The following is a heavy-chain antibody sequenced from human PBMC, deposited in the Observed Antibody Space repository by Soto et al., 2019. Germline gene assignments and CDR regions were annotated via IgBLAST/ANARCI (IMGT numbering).Heavy chain of an antibody. Sequence: GGSLRLSCAASAFSFSTYWMTWVRQAPGKGLEWVANIIKDGSEKSYVDSVKGRFTISRDNLKNSLYLEMNSLRVEDTAVYYCARDWGGLGYWGQGTLVTVSS. V-gene: IGHV3-7*03. CDR1: AFSFSTYW. D-gene: IGHD3-10*01. CDR3: ARDWGGLGY. J-gene: IGHJ4*02. CDR2: IIKDGSEK.